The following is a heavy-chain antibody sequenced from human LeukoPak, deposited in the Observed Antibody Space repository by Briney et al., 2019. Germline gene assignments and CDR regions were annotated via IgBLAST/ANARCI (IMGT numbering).Heavy chain of an antibody. CDR1: GYTFTGNG. V-gene: IGHV1-18*01. J-gene: IGHJ4*02. CDR2: INAYNGNT. CDR3: AGAGYCSGAACYAEGIDY. Sequence: GASVKVSCKASGYTFTGNGITWVRQAPGQGLEWMGWINAYNGNTVYAQMFEGRVTLITDTSTTTAYMELTNLRSDDTAIYYCAGAGYCSGAACYAEGIDYWGQGTLVTVSS. D-gene: IGHD2-2*01.